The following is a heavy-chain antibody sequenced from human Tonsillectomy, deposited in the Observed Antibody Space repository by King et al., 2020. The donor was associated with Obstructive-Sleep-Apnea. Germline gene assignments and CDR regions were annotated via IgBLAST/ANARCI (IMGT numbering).Heavy chain of an antibody. CDR2: ISYAGDT. V-gene: IGHV4-59*07. D-gene: IGHD6-19*01. CDR1: GDSMSPSY. CDR3: ARGGMYITVAGRLDL. J-gene: IGHJ4*02. Sequence: LQLQESGPGLVKPSDTLSLTCSVSGDSMSPSYWNWIRQPPGSRLEWIGHISYAGDTNYNPSLKSRVTMSIDMSKDQFSLKLTSVTAADSAMYFCARGGMYITVAGRLDLWGQGTVVTVSS.